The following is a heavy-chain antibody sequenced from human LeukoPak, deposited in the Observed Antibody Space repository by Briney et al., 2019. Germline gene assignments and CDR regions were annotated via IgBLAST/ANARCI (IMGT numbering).Heavy chain of an antibody. D-gene: IGHD6-19*01. CDR1: GFTFSSYE. Sequence: PGGSLKLSCAASGFTFSSYEMNWVRQAPGKGLEWVSAISGSGGSTYYADSVKGRFTISRDNSKNTLYLQMNSLRAEDTAVYYCAKDLIAVAGPGWFDPWGQGTLVTVSS. CDR3: AKDLIAVAGPGWFDP. J-gene: IGHJ5*02. CDR2: ISGSGGST. V-gene: IGHV3-23*01.